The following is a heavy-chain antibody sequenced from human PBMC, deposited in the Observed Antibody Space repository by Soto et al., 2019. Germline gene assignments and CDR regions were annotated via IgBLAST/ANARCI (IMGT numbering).Heavy chain of an antibody. J-gene: IGHJ4*02. CDR3: ARGWTGGY. V-gene: IGHV3-74*01. CDR1: GLTFSGYW. Sequence: EVQLVESGGDLVQPGGSLRLSCAASGLTFSGYWMHWVRQAPGKGLVWVSRVNSDGTSTAYADSVKGRFTISRDNAENTLYLQMNSLRAEDTAVYYCARGWTGGYWGQGTLVTVSS. D-gene: IGHD2-15*01. CDR2: VNSDGTST.